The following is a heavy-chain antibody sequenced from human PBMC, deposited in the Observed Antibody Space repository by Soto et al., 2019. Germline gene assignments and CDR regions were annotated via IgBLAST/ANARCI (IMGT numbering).Heavy chain of an antibody. V-gene: IGHV4-30-4*01. D-gene: IGHD6-13*01. CDR3: ASGLGAAAGYYFDY. Sequence: SETLSLTCTVSGGSISSGDYYWSWIRQPPGKGLEWIGYIYYSGSTYYNPSLKSRVTISVDTSKNQFSLKLSSVTAADTAVYYCASGLGAAAGYYFDYWGQGTLVTVSS. CDR2: IYYSGST. CDR1: GGSISSGDYY. J-gene: IGHJ4*02.